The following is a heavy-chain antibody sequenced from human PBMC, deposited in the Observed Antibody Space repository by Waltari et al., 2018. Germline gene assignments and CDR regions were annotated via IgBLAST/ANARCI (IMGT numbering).Heavy chain of an antibody. Sequence: QVQLQESGPGLVKPSETLSLTCTVSGYSISSGVYWGWIWQPPGKGLEWIGNIHHSESAYYNPSLKSRVTISVDTSKNQFSLKLSSVTAADTSIYYCARVGYYGSGTNDYWGQGTLVTVSS. CDR1: GYSISSGVY. V-gene: IGHV4-38-2*02. J-gene: IGHJ4*02. CDR2: IHHSESA. D-gene: IGHD3-10*01. CDR3: ARVGYYGSGTNDY.